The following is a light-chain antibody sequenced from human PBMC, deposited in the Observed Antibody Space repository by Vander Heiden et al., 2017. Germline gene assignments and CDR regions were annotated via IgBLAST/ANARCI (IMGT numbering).Light chain of an antibody. CDR2: WAS. V-gene: IGKV4-1*01. Sequence: DIVMTQSPDSLAVSLGERATINCKSSQSVLYSSNNKNYLAWYQQKPGQPPKLLIYWASTRESGVPDRFSGSGSGTDFTLTISSLQAEDVAVYYCLQDDSNPWTFGPGTKVEIK. CDR1: QSVLYSSNNKNY. CDR3: LQDDSNPWT. J-gene: IGKJ1*01.